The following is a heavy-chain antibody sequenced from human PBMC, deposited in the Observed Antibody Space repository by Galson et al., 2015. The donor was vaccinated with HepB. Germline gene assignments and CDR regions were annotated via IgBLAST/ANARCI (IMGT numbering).Heavy chain of an antibody. Sequence: SLRLSCAASGFPFSRYAMSWVRQAPGKGLEWVSAISGSGGATYYADSVKGRFTISKDNSNNTLYLQMNSLRAEDTALYYCAKGHGHWLGLNIPYFDYWGQGTLVTVSS. V-gene: IGHV3-23*01. D-gene: IGHD6-19*01. CDR2: ISGSGGAT. J-gene: IGHJ4*02. CDR3: AKGHGHWLGLNIPYFDY. CDR1: GFPFSRYA.